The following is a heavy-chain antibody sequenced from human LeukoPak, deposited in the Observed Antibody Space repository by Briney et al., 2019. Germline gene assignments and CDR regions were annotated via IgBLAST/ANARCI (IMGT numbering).Heavy chain of an antibody. V-gene: IGHV1-2*02. J-gene: IGHJ6*02. Sequence: ASVKVSCKASGYTFTGYYVHWLRQAPGQGLEWMGWINPNSGGKNYAQKFQGRVTMTRDTSISTAYMELNNLRSDDTAVYYCSRARYGSGTLYGMDVWGQGTTVTVSS. D-gene: IGHD3-10*01. CDR3: SRARYGSGTLYGMDV. CDR1: GYTFTGYY. CDR2: INPNSGGK.